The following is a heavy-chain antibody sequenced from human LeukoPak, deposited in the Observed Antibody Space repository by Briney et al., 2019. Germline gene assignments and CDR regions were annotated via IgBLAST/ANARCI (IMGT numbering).Heavy chain of an antibody. V-gene: IGHV3-7*03. Sequence: GGSLRLSCAASGFTFSSYWMSWVRQAPGKGLEWVANIKQDGSEKYYVDSVKGRFTISRDNAKNSLYLQMNSLKTEDTAVYYCTTDPITMIANPGDYWGQGTLVTVSS. J-gene: IGHJ4*02. CDR2: IKQDGSEK. CDR3: TTDPITMIANPGDY. D-gene: IGHD3-22*01. CDR1: GFTFSSYW.